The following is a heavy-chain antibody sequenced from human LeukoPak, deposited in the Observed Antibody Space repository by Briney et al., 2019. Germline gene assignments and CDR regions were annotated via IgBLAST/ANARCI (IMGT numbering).Heavy chain of an antibody. CDR1: GFTFSSYG. V-gene: IGHV3-30*18. CDR3: AKDGASSYYYDSSSYYGFDY. Sequence: GRSLRLSCAASGFTFSSYGMHWVRQAPGTGLEGVAVISYDGSNKYYADSVKGRFTISRDNSKNPLYLQMNSLRAEDTAVYYCAKDGASSYYYDSSSYYGFDYWGQGTLVTVSS. CDR2: ISYDGSNK. J-gene: IGHJ4*02. D-gene: IGHD3-22*01.